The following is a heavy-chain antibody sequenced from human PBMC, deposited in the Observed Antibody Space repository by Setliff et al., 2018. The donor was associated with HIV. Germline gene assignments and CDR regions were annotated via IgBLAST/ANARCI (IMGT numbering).Heavy chain of an antibody. CDR1: GFTLRNSA. J-gene: IGHJ4*02. V-gene: IGHV3-23*01. Sequence: PGGSLRLSCAASGFTLRNSAMSWVRQAPGKGLEWVSAINGHGTGTFYADSVRGRFTISRDTSKNTLYLQMNSLRAEDTAVYYCAKGGVVRPHTPFDYWGQGTLVTVSS. D-gene: IGHD3-10*01. CDR2: INGHGTGT. CDR3: AKGGVVRPHTPFDY.